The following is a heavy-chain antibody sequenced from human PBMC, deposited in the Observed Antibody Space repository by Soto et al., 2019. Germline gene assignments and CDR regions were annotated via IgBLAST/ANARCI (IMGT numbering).Heavy chain of an antibody. V-gene: IGHV1-18*01. CDR3: AREMANSSGWFWGSYYYYYGMDV. CDR1: GYTFTGYC. Sequence: AAVKVSCKASGYTFTGYCISWVRQAPGQGLEWMGWISAYNGNTNYAQKLQGRVTMTTDTSTSTAYMELRSLRSDDTAVYYCAREMANSSGWFWGSYYYYYGMDVWGQGTTVTVSS. J-gene: IGHJ6*02. D-gene: IGHD6-19*01. CDR2: ISAYNGNT.